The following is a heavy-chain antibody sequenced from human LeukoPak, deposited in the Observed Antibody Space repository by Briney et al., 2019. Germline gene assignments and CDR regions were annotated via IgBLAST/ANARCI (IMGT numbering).Heavy chain of an antibody. J-gene: IGHJ4*02. D-gene: IGHD3-3*01. CDR2: IYYSGST. CDR3: ASGYYSNYFDY. CDR1: GGSVSSSSYY. Sequence: PSETLSLTCTVSGGSVSSSSYYWSWIRQPPGKGLEWIGYIYYSGSTNYNPSLKSRVTISVDTSENQFSLKLSSVTAADTAVYYCASGYYSNYFDYWGQGTLVTVSS. V-gene: IGHV4-61*01.